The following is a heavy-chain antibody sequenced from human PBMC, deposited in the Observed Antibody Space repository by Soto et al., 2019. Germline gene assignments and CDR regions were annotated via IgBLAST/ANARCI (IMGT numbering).Heavy chain of an antibody. Sequence: QVQLVQSGAEVKKPGSSVKVSCKASGGTFSSYAISWVRQAPGQGLEWMGEIIPIFGTANYAQKFQGRVTITADDSTSTAYRELSSLRSEDTAVYYCARDGGPSSGYYPYWFDPWGQGTLVSVSS. J-gene: IGHJ5*02. D-gene: IGHD3-22*01. CDR3: ARDGGPSSGYYPYWFDP. CDR2: IIPIFGTA. CDR1: GGTFSSYA. V-gene: IGHV1-69*12.